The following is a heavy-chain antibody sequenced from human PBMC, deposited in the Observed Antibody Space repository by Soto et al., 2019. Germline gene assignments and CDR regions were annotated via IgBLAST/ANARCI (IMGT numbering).Heavy chain of an antibody. J-gene: IGHJ6*02. Sequence: VESGGGLVKPGGSLRLSCAASGFTFSSYSMNWVRQAPGKGLEWVSSISSSSSYIYYADSVKGRFTISRDNAKNSLYLQMNSLRAEDTAVYYCARGRGAAGTDSVQYYGMDVWGQGTTVTVSS. CDR2: ISSSSSYI. CDR1: GFTFSSYS. V-gene: IGHV3-21*01. CDR3: ARGRGAAGTDSVQYYGMDV. D-gene: IGHD6-13*01.